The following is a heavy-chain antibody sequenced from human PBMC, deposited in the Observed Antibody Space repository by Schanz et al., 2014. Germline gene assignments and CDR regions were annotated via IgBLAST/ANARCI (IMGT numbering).Heavy chain of an antibody. V-gene: IGHV4-34*01. J-gene: IGHJ6*02. CDR1: GGSFSAYY. CDR2: INNGGA. CDR3: VVGDVGAHSYFYCGMEV. D-gene: IGHD3-16*01. Sequence: QLHQWGAGLLKPSETLSLTCAVSGGSFSAYYWSWIRQPPGEGLEWIGEINNGGANNPSLQGRVNIPVTTSREKVSLTLRPVTAADTAVYYCVVGDVGAHSYFYCGMEVWGQGTTVTVSS.